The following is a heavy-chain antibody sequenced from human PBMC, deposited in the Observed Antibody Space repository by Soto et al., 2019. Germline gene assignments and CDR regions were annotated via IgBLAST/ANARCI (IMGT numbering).Heavy chain of an antibody. V-gene: IGHV4-59*01. J-gene: IGHJ6*02. Sequence: SETLSLTCIVSGGSISSNDWSWIRQPPGKGLEWIGYIYYTGSTNFNPSLKNRVLISVDTSKNQFSLKLSSVTAADTAVYYCARSYPNTIFGVVPSRGLDVWGQGTTVTVS. CDR3: ARSYPNTIFGVVPSRGLDV. CDR1: GGSISSND. CDR2: IYYTGST. D-gene: IGHD3-3*01.